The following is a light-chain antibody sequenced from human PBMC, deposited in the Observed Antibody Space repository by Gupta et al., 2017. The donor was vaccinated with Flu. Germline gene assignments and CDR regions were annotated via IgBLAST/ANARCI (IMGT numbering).Light chain of an antibody. V-gene: IGKV3-15*01. Sequence: EVLMTHSPAPLSVSPAERATLTCSPSRSFCSNLAWYQNKPGQAPRLLIYGAATRAIGVAARFSGSGSGTEFSLTISSLQSEDFATYYCQQYKTWLTFGGGTKVEIK. CDR2: GAA. CDR1: RSFCSN. J-gene: IGKJ4*01. CDR3: QQYKTWLT.